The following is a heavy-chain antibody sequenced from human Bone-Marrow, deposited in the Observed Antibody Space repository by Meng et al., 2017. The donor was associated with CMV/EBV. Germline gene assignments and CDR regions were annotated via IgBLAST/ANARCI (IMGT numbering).Heavy chain of an antibody. CDR3: ARAYCSSNSCYGLWAFDN. Sequence: GGSLRLSCAASGFTFSTYAMHWVRQAPGKGLEWVAVISYDGSNKYYADSVKGRFTISRDNSKNTLYLQMNSLRAEDTAVYYCARAYCSSNSCYGLWAFDNWGQGTMVTVSS. V-gene: IGHV3-30*14. D-gene: IGHD2-2*01. J-gene: IGHJ3*02. CDR2: ISYDGSNK. CDR1: GFTFSTYA.